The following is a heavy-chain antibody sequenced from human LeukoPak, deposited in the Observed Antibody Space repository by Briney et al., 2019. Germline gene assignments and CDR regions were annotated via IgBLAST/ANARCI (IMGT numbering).Heavy chain of an antibody. CDR2: ISYDGSNK. CDR1: GFALGTSA. V-gene: IGHV3-30*19. CDR3: ARVDYFDRSAYWESFRGFGY. J-gene: IGHJ4*02. D-gene: IGHD3-22*01. Sequence: GGSLRLSCEASGFALGTSAMHWVRQAPGKGLEWVAVISYDGSNKYYADSVKGRFTISRDNSKNTLYLQMSSLRAEDTAMYYCARVDYFDRSAYWESFRGFGYWGQGTLVTVSS.